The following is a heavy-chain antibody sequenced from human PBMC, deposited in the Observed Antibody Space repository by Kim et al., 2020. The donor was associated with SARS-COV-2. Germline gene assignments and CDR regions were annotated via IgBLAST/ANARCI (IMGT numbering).Heavy chain of an antibody. V-gene: IGHV4-34*13. CDR3: ARASKYEVVPASFDY. D-gene: IGHD2-2*01. Sequence: PAPKSRVTISVDTSKNQFSLELSSVTAADTAVYYCARASKYEVVPASFDYWGQGTLVTVSS. J-gene: IGHJ4*02.